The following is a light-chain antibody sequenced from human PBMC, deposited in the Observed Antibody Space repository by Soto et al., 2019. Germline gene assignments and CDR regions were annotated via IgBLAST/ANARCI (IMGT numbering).Light chain of an antibody. V-gene: IGKV3-20*01. J-gene: IGKJ2*01. CDR1: QSVSSSY. CDR3: QQYGSSPMYT. CDR2: GAS. Sequence: EIVLTQSPGTLSLSPGERATLSCRASQSVSSSYLAWYQQKPGQAPRLLIYGASSRATGIPDRFSGSGSGTDFTLTISRLEPEAFAVYYCQQYGSSPMYTLGQGTTLEIK.